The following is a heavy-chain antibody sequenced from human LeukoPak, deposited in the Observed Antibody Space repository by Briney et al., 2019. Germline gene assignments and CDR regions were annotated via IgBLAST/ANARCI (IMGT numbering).Heavy chain of an antibody. CDR2: MNPNSGNT. D-gene: IGHD3-22*01. J-gene: IGHJ4*02. CDR1: GYTFTSYD. Sequence: GASVKVSCKASGYTFTSYDINWVRQATGQGLEWMGWMNPNSGNTGYAQKFQGSVTITRNTSISTAYMELSSLRSEDTAVYYCARALIHYDSSGYGHRYYFDYWGQGTLVTVSS. CDR3: ARALIHYDSSGYGHRYYFDY. V-gene: IGHV1-8*03.